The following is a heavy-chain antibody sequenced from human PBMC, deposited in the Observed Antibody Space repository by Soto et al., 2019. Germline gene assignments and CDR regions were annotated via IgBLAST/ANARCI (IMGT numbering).Heavy chain of an antibody. CDR2: INHSGST. CDR3: ARGLAYYDFWSGRLYYYYMDV. V-gene: IGHV4-34*01. D-gene: IGHD3-3*01. J-gene: IGHJ6*03. CDR1: GGSFSGYY. Sequence: TLSLTCAVYGGSFSGYYWSWIRQPPGKGLEWTGEINHSGSTNYNPSLKSRVTISVDTSKNQFSLKLSSVTAADTAVYYCARGLAYYDFWSGRLYYYYMDVWGKGTTVTVAS.